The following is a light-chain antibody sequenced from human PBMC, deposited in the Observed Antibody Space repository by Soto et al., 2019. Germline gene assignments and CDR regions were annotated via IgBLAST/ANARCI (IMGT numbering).Light chain of an antibody. J-gene: IGLJ3*02. V-gene: IGLV1-44*01. CDR1: SSNIGSNT. CDR3: AAWDDSLNGRV. CDR2: KSN. Sequence: QSVLTQPPSASATPGQRVTISCSGSSSNIGSNTVNWYQQLPGTAPKPLIYKSNQRPSGVPDRFSGSKSGTSASLAISGLQSEDEADYYCAAWDDSLNGRVFGGGTKLTVL.